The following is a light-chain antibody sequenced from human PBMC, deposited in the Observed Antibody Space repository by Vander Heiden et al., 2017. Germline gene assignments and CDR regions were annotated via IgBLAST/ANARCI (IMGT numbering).Light chain of an antibody. Sequence: EIVITQSPATLSVSPGERATLSCRATHSVSSNLAWYQQKPGQAPGLLIDGASTRATGIPARFSGSGSGTEFTLTISSLQSEDFAVYYCQQYNNWPPGTFGQGTKVEIK. CDR2: GAS. V-gene: IGKV3-15*01. CDR3: QQYNNWPPGT. CDR1: HSVSSN. J-gene: IGKJ1*01.